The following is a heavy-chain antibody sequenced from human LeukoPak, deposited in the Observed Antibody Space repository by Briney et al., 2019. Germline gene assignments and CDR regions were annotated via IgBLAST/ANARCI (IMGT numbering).Heavy chain of an antibody. J-gene: IGHJ3*02. CDR1: GFTFSSYG. CDR2: ISYDGSNK. Sequence: GRSLRLSCAASGFTFSSYGMHWVRQAPGKGLEWVAVISYDGSNKYYADSVKGRFTISRDNSKNTLYLQMNSLRAEDTAVYYCARAISSGWYWGAFDIWGQGTMVTVSS. V-gene: IGHV3-30*03. D-gene: IGHD6-19*01. CDR3: ARAISSGWYWGAFDI.